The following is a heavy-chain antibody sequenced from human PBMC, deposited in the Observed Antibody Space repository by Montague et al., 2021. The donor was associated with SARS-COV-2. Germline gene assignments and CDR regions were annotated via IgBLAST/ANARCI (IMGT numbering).Heavy chain of an antibody. Sequence: SETLSLTCTVSGGSISSSSYYWGWIRQPPGKGLGWIGCIYYSGSTYYNPSLKSRVTISVDTSKNQFSLKLSSVTAADTAVYYCARDLAGYYGSGSYGGMDVWGQGTTVTVSS. CDR2: IYYSGST. V-gene: IGHV4-39*07. CDR3: ARDLAGYYGSGSYGGMDV. J-gene: IGHJ6*02. D-gene: IGHD3-10*01. CDR1: GGSISSSSYY.